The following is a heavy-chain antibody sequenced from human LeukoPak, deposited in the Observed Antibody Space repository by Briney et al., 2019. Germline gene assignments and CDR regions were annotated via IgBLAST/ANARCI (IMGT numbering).Heavy chain of an antibody. D-gene: IGHD5-24*01. CDR2: IYSGGST. Sequence: PGGSLRLSCAASGFTVSSNYMSWVRQAPGKGLEWVSVIYSGGSTDYKDSVKDGFIISRDNSKNRLYLQMNSMRVEDTAVYYCAKEMATMNAFDIWGQGTMVTVSS. CDR3: AKEMATMNAFDI. J-gene: IGHJ3*02. CDR1: GFTVSSNY. V-gene: IGHV3-66*01.